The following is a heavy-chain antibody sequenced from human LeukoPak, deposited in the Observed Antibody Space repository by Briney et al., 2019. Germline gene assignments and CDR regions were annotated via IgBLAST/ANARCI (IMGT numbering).Heavy chain of an antibody. V-gene: IGHV3-21*01. D-gene: IGHD6-19*01. J-gene: IGHJ4*02. CDR3: ARLGRRGSGWYKGDY. CDR1: GFTFSSYS. CDR2: ISSSSSYI. Sequence: GGSLRLSCAASGFTFSSYSMNWVRQAPGKGLEWVSSISSSSSYIYYADSVKGRFTISRDNAKNSLYLQMNSLRAEDTAVYYCARLGRRGSGWYKGDYWGQGTLVTVSS.